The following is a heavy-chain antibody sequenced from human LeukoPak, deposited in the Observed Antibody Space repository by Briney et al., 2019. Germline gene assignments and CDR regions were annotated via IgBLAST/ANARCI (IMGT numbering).Heavy chain of an antibody. Sequence: ALVKVSCKASGYTFTSYAMHWVRQAPGQRLEWMGWINTNTGNPTYAQGFTGRFVFSLDTSVSTAYLQISSLKAEDTAVYYCAKLGYCSGGSCYGFDYWGQGTLVTVSS. CDR2: INTNTGNP. V-gene: IGHV7-4-1*02. CDR1: GYTFTSYA. J-gene: IGHJ4*02. CDR3: AKLGYCSGGSCYGFDY. D-gene: IGHD2-15*01.